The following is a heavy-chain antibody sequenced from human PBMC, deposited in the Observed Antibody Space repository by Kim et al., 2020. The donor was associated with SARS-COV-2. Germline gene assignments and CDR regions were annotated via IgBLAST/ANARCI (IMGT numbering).Heavy chain of an antibody. J-gene: IGHJ4*02. CDR1: GGSFSGYY. Sequence: SETLSLTCAVYGGSFSGYYWSWIRQPPGQGLEWIGEINHSGSTNYNPSLKSRVTISVDTSKNQFSLKLSSVTAADTAVYYCARVSYSSGYSWGQGTLVTVTS. V-gene: IGHV4-34*01. CDR3: ARVSYSSGYS. D-gene: IGHD6-19*01. CDR2: INHSGST.